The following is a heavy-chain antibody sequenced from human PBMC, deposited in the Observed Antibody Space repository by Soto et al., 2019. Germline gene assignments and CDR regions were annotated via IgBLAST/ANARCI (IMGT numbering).Heavy chain of an antibody. CDR1: GYTFTSYA. Sequence: RASVKVSCKASGYTFTSYAMHWVRQAPGQRLEWMGWINAGNGNTKYSQKFQGRVTITRDTSASTAYMELSSLRSEDTAVYYCARDHVGCTNGVYRTCGWFDPWGQGTLVTVSS. CDR2: INAGNGNT. D-gene: IGHD2-8*01. J-gene: IGHJ5*02. V-gene: IGHV1-3*01. CDR3: ARDHVGCTNGVYRTCGWFDP.